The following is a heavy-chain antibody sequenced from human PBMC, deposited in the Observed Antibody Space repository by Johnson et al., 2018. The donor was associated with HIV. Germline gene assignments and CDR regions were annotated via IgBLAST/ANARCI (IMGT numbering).Heavy chain of an antibody. CDR2: IRSKAYGGTT. CDR1: GFTFGDYA. D-gene: IGHD3-16*02. V-gene: IGHV3-49*04. CDR3: TSSSYDYVWGSYRYRYPFDI. Sequence: MQLVESGGGLVQPGRSLRLSCTASGFTFGDYAMSWVRQAPGKGLEWVGFIRSKAYGGTTEYAASVKGRFTISRDDSKSIADLQMNSLKTEDTAVYYCTSSSYDYVWGSYRYRYPFDIWGQGTMVTVSS. J-gene: IGHJ3*02.